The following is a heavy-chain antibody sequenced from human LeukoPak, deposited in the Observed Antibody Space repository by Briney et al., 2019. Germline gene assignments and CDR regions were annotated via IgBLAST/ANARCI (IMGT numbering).Heavy chain of an antibody. V-gene: IGHV4-39*07. CDR3: ARDILGAFDI. D-gene: IGHD2-21*01. CDR2: IYYSGST. J-gene: IGHJ3*02. CDR1: GGSISSSSYY. Sequence: PSETLSLTCTVSGGSISSSSYYWGWIRQPPGKGLEWIGSIYYSGSTYYNPSLKSRVTISVDTSKNQFSLKLSSVTAADTAVYYCARDILGAFDIWGQGTMVTVSS.